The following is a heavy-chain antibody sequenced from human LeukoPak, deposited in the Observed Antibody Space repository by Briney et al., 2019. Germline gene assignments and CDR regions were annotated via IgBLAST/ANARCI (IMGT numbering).Heavy chain of an antibody. CDR2: IYTTGMT. D-gene: IGHD3-16*02. V-gene: IGHV4-4*07. Sequence: SETLPLTCSVSGGSINSYWWSWIRQPAGKGLEFIGRIYTTGMTNYNPSLKSRVSMSVDTSKNQFSLELRSVTAADTAVYFCARAGYTISSYHFDYWGQGALVTVSS. CDR1: GGSINSYW. CDR3: ARAGYTISSYHFDY. J-gene: IGHJ4*02.